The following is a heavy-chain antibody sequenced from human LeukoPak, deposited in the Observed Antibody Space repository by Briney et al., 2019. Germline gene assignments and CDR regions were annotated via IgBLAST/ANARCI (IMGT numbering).Heavy chain of an antibody. V-gene: IGHV3-9*01. CDR2: ITWNSDST. Sequence: GGSLRLSCAASGFTFDDYAMHWVRQVPGKGLEWVAGITWNSDSTGYADSVKGRFTISRDNAKNSLYLQMNSLRAEDTALYYCAKSRALRGGTTFDYWGQGTLVTVSS. D-gene: IGHD3-10*01. J-gene: IGHJ4*02. CDR1: GFTFDDYA. CDR3: AKSRALRGGTTFDY.